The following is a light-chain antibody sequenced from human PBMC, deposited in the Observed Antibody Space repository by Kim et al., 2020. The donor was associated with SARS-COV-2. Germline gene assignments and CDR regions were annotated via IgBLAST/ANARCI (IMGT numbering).Light chain of an antibody. J-gene: IGLJ3*02. CDR1: SLQNYS. CDR2: GKN. Sequence: LGQTVTSTCQGDSLQNYSPTWDQQKAGQAPVHVYYGKNNRPSGIPDRFSGCSSGNSASLTISAAQAEDEADYYCQSRDKNENHVVCGRGTKLTVL. CDR3: QSRDKNENHVV. V-gene: IGLV3-19*01.